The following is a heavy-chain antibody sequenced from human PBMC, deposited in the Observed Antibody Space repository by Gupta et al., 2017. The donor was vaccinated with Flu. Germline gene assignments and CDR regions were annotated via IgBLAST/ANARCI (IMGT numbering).Heavy chain of an antibody. J-gene: IGHJ3*02. CDR3: ARERAGYSYGYGAFDI. V-gene: IGHV3-53*02. CDR1: GFTVSSNY. Sequence: EVQLVETGGGLIQPGGSMRLSCAASGFTVSSNYMSWVRKAPGKGLEWVSVIYSGGSTYYADSVKGRFTISRDNSKNTLYLQMNSLRAEDTAVYYCARERAGYSYGYGAFDIWGQGTMVTVSS. CDR2: IYSGGST. D-gene: IGHD5-18*01.